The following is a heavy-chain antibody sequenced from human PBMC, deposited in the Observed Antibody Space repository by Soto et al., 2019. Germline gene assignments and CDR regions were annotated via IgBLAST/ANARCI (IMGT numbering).Heavy chain of an antibody. CDR1: GYSVSSSDYY. Sequence: SETLSLTCSVSGYSVSSSDYYWAWIRQPPGKGLEWIGSMFYSGLTYYNPSLKSRVTLSVDTSKNQFSVRLNSVTAADTAVYYCAPLSVSLSGPYGIHVWGQGTTVTISS. D-gene: IGHD2-15*01. CDR3: APLSVSLSGPYGIHV. CDR2: MFYSGLT. V-gene: IGHV4-39*01. J-gene: IGHJ6*02.